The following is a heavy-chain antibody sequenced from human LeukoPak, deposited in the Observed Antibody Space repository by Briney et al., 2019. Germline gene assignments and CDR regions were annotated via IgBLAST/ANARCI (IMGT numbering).Heavy chain of an antibody. Sequence: AGSLRLSRAASGVTFSSYSINWGRQAPAKGQEWESSISSSSSYIYYADSVKSRCTISTDNANNSLYLQMNSLRAEDTAVYYCARGAYGTPPTFFDYWGQGTLVTVSS. J-gene: IGHJ4*02. CDR3: ARGAYGTPPTFFDY. D-gene: IGHD2/OR15-2a*01. CDR1: GVTFSSYS. V-gene: IGHV3-21*01. CDR2: ISSSSSYI.